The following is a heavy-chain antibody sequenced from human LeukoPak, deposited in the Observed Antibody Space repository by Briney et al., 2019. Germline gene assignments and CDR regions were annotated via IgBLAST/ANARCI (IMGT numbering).Heavy chain of an antibody. V-gene: IGHV4-38-2*02. CDR1: GYSISSGYY. D-gene: IGHD3-22*01. J-gene: IGHJ4*02. Sequence: SETLSLTCTVSGYSISSGYYWGWIRQPPGKGLEWIGSIYHSGRTFYNPSLKSRVTISVDTSKNQFSLKLSSVTAADTAVYYCARNGDTGYYDSSGYWYWGQGTLVTVSS. CDR2: IYHSGRT. CDR3: ARNGDTGYYDSSGYWY.